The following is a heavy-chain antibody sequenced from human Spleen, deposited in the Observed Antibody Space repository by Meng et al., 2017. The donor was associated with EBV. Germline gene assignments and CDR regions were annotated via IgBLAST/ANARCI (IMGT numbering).Heavy chain of an antibody. D-gene: IGHD5-24*01. V-gene: IGHV4-34*01. CDR2: INHSGST. Sequence: QVQLQELGAGLLKPSESLSLTCAVYGGSFSGYYWSWIRQPPGKGLEWIGEINHSGSTNYNPSLKSRVTISVDTSKNQFSLKLSSVTAADTAVYYCARRPVDNFGYFDLWGRGTLVTVSS. J-gene: IGHJ2*01. CDR1: GGSFSGYY. CDR3: ARRPVDNFGYFDL.